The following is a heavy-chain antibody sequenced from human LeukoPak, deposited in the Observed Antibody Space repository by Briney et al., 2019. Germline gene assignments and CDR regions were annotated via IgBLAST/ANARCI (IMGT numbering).Heavy chain of an antibody. CDR3: ARGDFDY. Sequence: GGSLRLSCAASGITVNTNYMSWARQAPGKGLEWVSNVFSDGRTFYADSMKGRFTISRDSSKNSIFLQMNSLRAEDTAVYYCARGDFDYWGQGTLVTVSS. CDR2: VFSDGRT. J-gene: IGHJ4*02. V-gene: IGHV3-53*01. CDR1: GITVNTNY.